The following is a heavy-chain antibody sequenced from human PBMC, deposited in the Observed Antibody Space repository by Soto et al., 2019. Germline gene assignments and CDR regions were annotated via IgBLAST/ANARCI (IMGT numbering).Heavy chain of an antibody. CDR2: IHYSGST. Sequence: TSETLSLTCTVSGASIGSYYWSWIRQPPGKGLEWIGYIHYSGSTKYNPSLKSRVTISIDTSKNQFSLKLSSATAADTAVYYCARVGWTTVGYYFDYWGLGALVTVS. CDR1: GASIGSYY. J-gene: IGHJ4*02. CDR3: ARVGWTTVGYYFDY. V-gene: IGHV4-59*01. D-gene: IGHD4-17*01.